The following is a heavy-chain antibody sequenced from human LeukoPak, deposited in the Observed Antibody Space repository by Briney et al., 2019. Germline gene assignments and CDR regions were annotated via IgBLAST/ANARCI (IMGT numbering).Heavy chain of an antibody. CDR1: GYSFTGNY. V-gene: IGHV1-18*04. Sequence: GASVKVSCKASGYSFTGNYMHWVRQAPGQGLEWMGWISTFNGHTKYTQSLRDRLTLTTDTSTSTIYMELRSLRSDDTAVYYCAKGRVVYYDTTGYRPDDSFDIWGQGTMVTVSS. CDR2: ISTFNGHT. D-gene: IGHD3-22*01. CDR3: AKGRVVYYDTTGYRPDDSFDI. J-gene: IGHJ3*02.